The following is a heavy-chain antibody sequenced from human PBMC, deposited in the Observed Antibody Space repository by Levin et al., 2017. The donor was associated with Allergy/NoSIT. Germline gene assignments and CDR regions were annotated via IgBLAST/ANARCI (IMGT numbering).Heavy chain of an antibody. Sequence: VASVKVSCKASGGTFSSYAISWVRQAPGQGLEWMGRIIPILGIANYAQKFQGRVTITADKSTSTAYMELSSLRSEDTAVYYCATVYYDILTGYPGYEMNDYWGQGTLVTVSS. V-gene: IGHV1-69*04. CDR3: ATVYYDILTGYPGYEMNDY. J-gene: IGHJ4*02. D-gene: IGHD3-9*01. CDR2: IIPILGIA. CDR1: GGTFSSYA.